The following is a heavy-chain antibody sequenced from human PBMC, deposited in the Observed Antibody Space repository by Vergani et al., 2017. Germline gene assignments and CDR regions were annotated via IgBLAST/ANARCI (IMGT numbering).Heavy chain of an antibody. CDR1: VFTFSSYA. J-gene: IGHJ4*02. CDR2: ISGSGGST. Sequence: EVQLLESGGGLVQPGGSLRLSCAASVFTFSSYAMSWVRQAPGKGLEWVSAISGSGGSTYYADSVKGRFTISRDNSKNTLYLQMNSLRAEDTAVYYCAKFPAYDPKYDLDYWGQGTRVTGSS. D-gene: IGHD4/OR15-4a*01. CDR3: AKFPAYDPKYDLDY. V-gene: IGHV3-23*01.